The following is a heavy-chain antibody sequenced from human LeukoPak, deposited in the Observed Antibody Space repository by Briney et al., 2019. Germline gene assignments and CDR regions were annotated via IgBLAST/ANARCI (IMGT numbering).Heavy chain of an antibody. CDR2: INTDGSSS. V-gene: IGHV3-74*01. Sequence: PGGSLRLSCAASGFTFSSYWMHWVRQAPGKGLVWVSRINTDGSSSTYADSVKGRFSISRDNAKNTLYLQMNSLRTEDTALYYCARDGVGNTEYFGYFDYWGQGALVTVSS. D-gene: IGHD3-3*01. CDR1: GFTFSSYW. J-gene: IGHJ4*02. CDR3: ARDGVGNTEYFGYFDY.